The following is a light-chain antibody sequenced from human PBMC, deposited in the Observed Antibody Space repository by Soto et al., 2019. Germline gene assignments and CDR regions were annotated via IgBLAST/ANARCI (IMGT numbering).Light chain of an antibody. Sequence: EIVMTQSPATLSVSPGEGATLSCRASQTISNSLAWYQQKPGQAPRLLIYDASALPTDILTRFSGSGYGTEFTLTISSLQSEDFAFYFCQQYKIWPPAFGQGPKVDIK. CDR2: DAS. J-gene: IGKJ1*01. V-gene: IGKV3-15*01. CDR3: QQYKIWPPA. CDR1: QTISNS.